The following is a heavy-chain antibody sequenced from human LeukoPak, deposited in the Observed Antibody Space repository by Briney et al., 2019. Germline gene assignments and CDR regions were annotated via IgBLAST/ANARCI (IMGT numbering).Heavy chain of an antibody. V-gene: IGHV1-2*06. CDR2: INPNSGGT. D-gene: IGHD3-10*01. CDR1: RYTFTGYY. Sequence: ASVKVSCKASRYTFTGYYMHWVRQAPGQGLEWMGRINPNSGGTNYAQKFQGRVTMTRDTSISTAYMELSRLRSDDTAVYYCLVVSPSSVSYFDYWGQGTLVTVSS. J-gene: IGHJ4*02. CDR3: LVVSPSSVSYFDY.